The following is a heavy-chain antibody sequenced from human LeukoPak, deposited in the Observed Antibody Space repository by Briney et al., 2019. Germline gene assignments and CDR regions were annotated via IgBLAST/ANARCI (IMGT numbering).Heavy chain of an antibody. J-gene: IGHJ4*02. CDR2: LSHTGST. V-gene: IGHV4-39*07. Sequence: PSETLSLTCSVSGDSISGSSFYWSWVRQAPGKGLEWIGSLSHTGSTYYSPSLKSRVSISEDRSKNQFSLKLSSVTAADTAVYYCARGTYYYDSSGYYFDYWGQGTLVTVSS. CDR1: GDSISGSSFY. D-gene: IGHD3-22*01. CDR3: ARGTYYYDSSGYYFDY.